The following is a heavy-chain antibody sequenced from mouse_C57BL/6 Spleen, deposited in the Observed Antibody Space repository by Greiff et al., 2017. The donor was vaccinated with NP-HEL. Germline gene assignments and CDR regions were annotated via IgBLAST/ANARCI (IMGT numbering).Heavy chain of an antibody. CDR1: GFSLTSYG. CDR3: ASQNLLGAQAWFAY. D-gene: IGHD4-1*01. Sequence: VQLQQPGPGLVQPSQSLSITCTVSGFSLTSYGVHWVRQSPGKGLEWLGVIWRGGSTDYNAAFMSRLSITKDNSKSQVFFKMNSLQADDTAIYYGASQNLLGAQAWFAYWGQGTLVTVSA. J-gene: IGHJ3*01. CDR2: IWRGGST. V-gene: IGHV2-5*01.